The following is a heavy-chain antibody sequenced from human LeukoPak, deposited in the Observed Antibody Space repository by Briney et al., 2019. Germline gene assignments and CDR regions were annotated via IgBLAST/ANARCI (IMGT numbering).Heavy chain of an antibody. Sequence: GGSLRLSCAASGFTFDDYAMHWVRQAPGKGLEWVSLISGDGAGTYYADSVKGRFTISRDNSKNFLYLQMNSLRTEDTALHYCAKDRIMAYQDTADAFDICGQGTMVTVSS. D-gene: IGHD5-18*01. V-gene: IGHV3-43*02. CDR2: ISGDGAGT. J-gene: IGHJ3*02. CDR1: GFTFDDYA. CDR3: AKDRIMAYQDTADAFDI.